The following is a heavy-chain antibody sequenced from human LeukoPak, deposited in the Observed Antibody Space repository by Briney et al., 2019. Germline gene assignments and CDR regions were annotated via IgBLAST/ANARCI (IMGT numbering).Heavy chain of an antibody. J-gene: IGHJ6*03. CDR1: GGSISSGDYY. D-gene: IGHD3-3*01. CDR2: IYYSGST. CDR3: ARSSTGAYYDFWSGYYSDYYMDV. Sequence: TSETLSLTCTVSGGSISSGDYYWSWIRQPPGKGLEWIGYIYYSGSTYYNPSLKSRVTISVDTSKNQFSLKLSSVTAADTAVYYCARSSTGAYYDFWSGYYSDYYMDVWGKGTTVTVSS. V-gene: IGHV4-30-4*01.